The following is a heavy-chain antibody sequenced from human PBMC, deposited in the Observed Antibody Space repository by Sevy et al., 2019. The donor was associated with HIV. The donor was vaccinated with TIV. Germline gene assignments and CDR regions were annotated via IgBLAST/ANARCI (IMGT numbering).Heavy chain of an antibody. Sequence: ASVKVSCQASGYTFPNYGVTWVRQAPGQGLEWMGWISGYNGNTKYAQKFQDRVIMTTDTATSTAYMELRSLRSDDTAVYYCVRDESFSLIVVDPDYWGQGTLVTVSS. CDR2: ISGYNGNT. CDR3: VRDESFSLIVVDPDY. CDR1: GYTFPNYG. J-gene: IGHJ4*02. D-gene: IGHD3-22*01. V-gene: IGHV1-18*01.